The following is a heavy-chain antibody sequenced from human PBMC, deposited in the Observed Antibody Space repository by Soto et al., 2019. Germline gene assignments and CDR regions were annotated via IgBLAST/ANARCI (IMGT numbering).Heavy chain of an antibody. J-gene: IGHJ6*02. CDR2: IIPIFGTA. V-gene: IGHV1-69*12. CDR1: GGTYSSYA. Sequence: QVQLVQSGAEVKKPGSSVKVSCKASGGTYSSYAISWVRQAPGQGLEWVGGIIPIFGTANYAQKFQGRVMTTADESTSTDYMVRSRRSSEDTALYCCATPGSPLDYYYGMDVWGQGTTVTVSS. D-gene: IGHD2-15*01. CDR3: ATPGSPLDYYYGMDV.